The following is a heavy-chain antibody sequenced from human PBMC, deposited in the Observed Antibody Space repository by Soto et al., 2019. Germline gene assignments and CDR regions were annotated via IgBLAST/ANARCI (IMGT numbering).Heavy chain of an antibody. D-gene: IGHD3-22*01. CDR2: IYYSGST. J-gene: IGHJ4*02. V-gene: IGHV4-59*08. CDR1: GGSISSYY. CDR3: AIRDSSGMGYYFDY. Sequence: SETLSLTCTVSGGSISSYYWSWIRQPPGKGLEWIGYIYYSGSTSYNPSLKSRVTISVDTSKNQFSLKLSSVTAADTAVYYCAIRDSSGMGYYFDYWGQGTLVTVSS.